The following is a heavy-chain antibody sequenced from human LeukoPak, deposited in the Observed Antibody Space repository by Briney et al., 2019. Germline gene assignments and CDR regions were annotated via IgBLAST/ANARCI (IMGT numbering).Heavy chain of an antibody. V-gene: IGHV3-48*02. J-gene: IGHJ4*02. CDR1: GFTFSTYS. D-gene: IGHD6-19*01. CDR3: ARVPVSGAVAGTFDY. Sequence: PGGSLRLSCAASGFTFSTYSMNWVRQAPGKRLEWVSYISSSSSDIYYADSVKGRFTVSRDNAKNSLYLQMNRLRDEDTAVYYCARVPVSGAVAGTFDYWGQGTLVTVSS. CDR2: ISSSSSDI.